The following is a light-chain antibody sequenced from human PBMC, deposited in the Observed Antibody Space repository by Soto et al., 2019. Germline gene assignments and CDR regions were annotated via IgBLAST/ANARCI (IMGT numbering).Light chain of an antibody. CDR1: SSNIGSNT. Sequence: QSVLTQPPSASGTPGRRVTISCSGSSSNIGSNTVNWYQQLPGTAPKLLIYSNNQRPSGVPDRFSGSKSGTSASLAINGLQSEDEADYYCAAWDDSLNGWVFGGGTKLTVL. CDR2: SNN. J-gene: IGLJ3*02. CDR3: AAWDDSLNGWV. V-gene: IGLV1-44*01.